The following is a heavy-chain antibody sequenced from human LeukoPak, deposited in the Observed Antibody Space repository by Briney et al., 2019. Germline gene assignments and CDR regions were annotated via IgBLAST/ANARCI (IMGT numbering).Heavy chain of an antibody. CDR3: TTGITIFGVVTLDY. Sequence: GGSLRLSCAVAGFNFWNTGMSWVRQAPGKGLEWVGRIKGKTDGGTTDYAAPVKGRFTISRDDSKNTLYLQMNSLKTEDTAVYYCTTGITIFGVVTLDYWGQGTLVTVSS. CDR1: GFNFWNTG. CDR2: IKGKTDGGTT. J-gene: IGHJ4*02. D-gene: IGHD3-3*01. V-gene: IGHV3-15*01.